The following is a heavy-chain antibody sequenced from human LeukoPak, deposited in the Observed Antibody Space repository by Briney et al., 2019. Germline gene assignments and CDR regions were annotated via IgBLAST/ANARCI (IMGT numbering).Heavy chain of an antibody. CDR2: ISGSGGST. D-gene: IGHD3-10*01. CDR3: AKGGYGSGSYPPNTVY. CDR1: GFTFSSYA. J-gene: IGHJ4*02. Sequence: GGSLRLSCAASGFTFSSYAMSWVRQAPGKGLEWVSAISGSGGSTYYADSVKGQFTISRDNSKNTLYLQMNSLRAEDTAVYYCAKGGYGSGSYPPNTVYWGQGTLVTVSS. V-gene: IGHV3-23*01.